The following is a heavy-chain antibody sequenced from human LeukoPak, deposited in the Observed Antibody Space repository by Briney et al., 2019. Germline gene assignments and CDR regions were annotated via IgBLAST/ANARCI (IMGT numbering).Heavy chain of an antibody. CDR1: GFIFNNYW. CDR3: ARIPYSGTWHWFDP. J-gene: IGHJ5*02. V-gene: IGHV3-7*03. CDR2: IKQNASKT. D-gene: IGHD5-12*01. Sequence: GGSLRLSCATSGFIFNNYWMSWVRQAPGKGLEWVANIKQNASKTFYAASVKGRFTISRDDAKNSLYLQMNSLRAEDTAVYYCARIPYSGTWHWFDPWGQGTLVTVSS.